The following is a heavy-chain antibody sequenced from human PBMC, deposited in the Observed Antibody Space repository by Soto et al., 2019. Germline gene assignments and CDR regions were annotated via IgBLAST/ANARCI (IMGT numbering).Heavy chain of an antibody. V-gene: IGHV3-74*03. CDR3: TRVGGGSGNYDY. Sequence: EVQLVESGGALVQPVGSLRLSCVASGFTFNNYWMHWVRQVPGRGPEWVSRVNREGTGTTYADSVKGRFTISRDNAKNMLFLQMNSLRLEDTAVYYCTRVGGGSGNYDYWGQGTQVTVSS. D-gene: IGHD3-10*01. J-gene: IGHJ4*02. CDR2: VNREGTGT. CDR1: GFTFNNYW.